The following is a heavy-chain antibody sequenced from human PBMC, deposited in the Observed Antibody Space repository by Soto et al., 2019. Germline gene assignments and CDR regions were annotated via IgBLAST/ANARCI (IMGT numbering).Heavy chain of an antibody. J-gene: IGHJ4*02. CDR2: INTDGSST. D-gene: IGHD3-10*01. V-gene: IGHV3-74*01. Sequence: EVQLVESGGGFVQPGWSLRLSCAVSGFTFSSFWMHWVRQAPGEGLVWVSRINTDGSSTSYADSVKGRFTISRDNAKNTLYLQMNSLRVEDTAMYYCAKRGVDTFGLSYWGQGTLVTVAS. CDR1: GFTFSSFW. CDR3: AKRGVDTFGLSY.